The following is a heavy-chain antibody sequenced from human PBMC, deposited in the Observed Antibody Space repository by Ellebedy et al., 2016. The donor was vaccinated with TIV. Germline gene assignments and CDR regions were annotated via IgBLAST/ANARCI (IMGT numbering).Heavy chain of an antibody. J-gene: IGHJ6*02. V-gene: IGHV3-23*01. D-gene: IGHD3-3*01. CDR2: ISGSGGST. CDR3: ARNLGSYYDFWSGSYV. Sequence: GESLKISXAASGFTFSSYAMSWVRQAPGKGLEWVSAISGSGGSTHYADSVKGRFTISRDNSKNTLYLQMNSLRAEDTALYYCARNLGSYYDFWSGSYVWGQGTTVTVSS. CDR1: GFTFSSYA.